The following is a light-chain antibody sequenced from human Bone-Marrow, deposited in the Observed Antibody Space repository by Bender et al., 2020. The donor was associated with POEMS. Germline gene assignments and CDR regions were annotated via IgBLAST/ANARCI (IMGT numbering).Light chain of an antibody. Sequence: QSALTQPRSVSGSPGQSVTISCTGTRSDVGGNNYVSWYQQHPGKAPKVIIFDVNRRSDVPDRFSGSKSGNTASLTISGLQTDDEADYYCCSYSGTYSFVFGGGTKLTVL. V-gene: IGLV2-11*02. CDR2: DVN. J-gene: IGLJ2*01. CDR3: CSYSGTYSFV. CDR1: RSDVGGNNY.